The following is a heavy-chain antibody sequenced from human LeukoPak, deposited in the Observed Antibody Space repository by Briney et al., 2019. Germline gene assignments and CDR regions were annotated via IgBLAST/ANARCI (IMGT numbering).Heavy chain of an antibody. Sequence: SETLSLTCTVSGGSISSYYWSWIRQPAGKGLEWIGRIYTSGSTNYNPSLKSRVTISVDTSKNQFSLKLSSVTAADTAVYYCAREPIAAAGTEGFDYWGQGTLVTVSS. CDR1: GGSISSYY. D-gene: IGHD6-13*01. J-gene: IGHJ4*02. CDR3: AREPIAAAGTEGFDY. CDR2: IYTSGST. V-gene: IGHV4-4*07.